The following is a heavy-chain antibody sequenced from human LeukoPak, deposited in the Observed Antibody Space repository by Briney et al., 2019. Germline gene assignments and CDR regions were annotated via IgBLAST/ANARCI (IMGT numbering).Heavy chain of an antibody. D-gene: IGHD3-22*01. CDR1: GGSFSGYY. CDR3: ARRTTEDYDSSGTNDY. CDR2: INHSEST. V-gene: IGHV4-34*01. J-gene: IGHJ4*02. Sequence: SETLSLTCAVYGGSFSGYYWSWIRQPPGKGLEWIGEINHSESTNYNPSLKSRVTISVDTSKNQFSLKLSSVTAADTAVYYCARRTTEDYDSSGTNDYWGQGTLVTVSS.